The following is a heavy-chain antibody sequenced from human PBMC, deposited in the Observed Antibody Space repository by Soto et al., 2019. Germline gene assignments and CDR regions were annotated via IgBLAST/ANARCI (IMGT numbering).Heavy chain of an antibody. Sequence: SETLSLTCTVSGGSISSYYWSWIRQPPGKGLEWIGYIYYSGSTNYNPSLKSRVTISVDTSKNQFSLKLSSVTAADTAVYYCARDRVSGNNWFDPWGQGTLVTVSS. D-gene: IGHD3-3*01. CDR3: ARDRVSGNNWFDP. J-gene: IGHJ5*02. CDR1: GGSISSYY. CDR2: IYYSGST. V-gene: IGHV4-59*01.